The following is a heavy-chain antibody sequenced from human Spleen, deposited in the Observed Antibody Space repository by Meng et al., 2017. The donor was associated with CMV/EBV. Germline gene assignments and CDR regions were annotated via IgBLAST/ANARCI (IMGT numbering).Heavy chain of an antibody. CDR1: TFTNYG. CDR2: ISGYNGHA. V-gene: IGHV1-18*01. D-gene: IGHD2-2*02. J-gene: IGHJ4*02. Sequence: TFTNYGISWVRQAPGQGLEWMGWISGYNGHANYAQKFQGRVTMTTDTSTSTAYMELRSLRSDDTAVYYCARSCSSTSCYKTQVLFDYWGQGTLVTVSS. CDR3: ARSCSSTSCYKTQVLFDY.